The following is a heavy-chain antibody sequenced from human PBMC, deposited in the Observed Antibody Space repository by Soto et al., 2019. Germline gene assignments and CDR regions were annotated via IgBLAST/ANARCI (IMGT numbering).Heavy chain of an antibody. Sequence: GGSLRLSCAASGFTFSSYAMHWVRQAPGKGLEYVSVINSNGSSKYYANSVKGRFTISRDNSKNTLYLQMGSLRAEDMSVYYCATPLVAPASSYAFDIWGQGTMVTVSS. CDR1: GFTFSSYA. D-gene: IGHD5-12*01. J-gene: IGHJ3*02. CDR2: INSNGSSK. V-gene: IGHV3-64*01. CDR3: ATPLVAPASSYAFDI.